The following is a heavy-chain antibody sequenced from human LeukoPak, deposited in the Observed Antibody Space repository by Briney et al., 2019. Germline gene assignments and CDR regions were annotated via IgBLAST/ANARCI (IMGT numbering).Heavy chain of an antibody. CDR1: GFTFSGYW. J-gene: IGHJ5*02. Sequence: PGGSLRLSCAASGFTFSGYWMHWVRQAPGKGLVWVSRINSDGSSTTYAGSVKGRFTISRDNAKNTLYLQMNSLRAEDTAVYYCAREDAVAGTQINWFDPWGQGTLVTVSS. V-gene: IGHV3-74*01. CDR3: AREDAVAGTQINWFDP. CDR2: INSDGSST. D-gene: IGHD6-19*01.